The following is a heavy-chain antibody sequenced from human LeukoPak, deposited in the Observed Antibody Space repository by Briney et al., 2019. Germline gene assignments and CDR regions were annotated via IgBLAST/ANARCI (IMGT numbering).Heavy chain of an antibody. CDR2: IDWDDDK. V-gene: IGHV2-70*11. D-gene: IGHD4-23*01. CDR3: ARSQGGNAFFDY. CDR1: GFSLSTSGMC. J-gene: IGHJ4*02. Sequence: VSGPTLVNPTQTLTLTCTFSGFSLSTSGMCVSWIRQPPGKALEWLARIDWDDDKYYSTSLKTRLTISKDTSKNQVALTMTNMDPVDTATYYCARSQGGNAFFDYWGQGTLVTVSS.